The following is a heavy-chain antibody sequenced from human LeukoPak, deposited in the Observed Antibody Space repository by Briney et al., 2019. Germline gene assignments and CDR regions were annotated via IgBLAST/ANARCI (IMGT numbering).Heavy chain of an antibody. CDR3: AKSGSYTDY. J-gene: IGHJ4*02. Sequence: GSLRLSCVGSGFTSIAYALTWARQAPGKGLEWVSGISGGGVTTYYADSVKGRFTISRDNSKNTLYLQMNNLRAEDTAVYYCAKSGSYTDYWGQGTLVTVSS. CDR1: GFTSIAYA. V-gene: IGHV3-23*01. CDR2: ISGGGVTT. D-gene: IGHD1-26*01.